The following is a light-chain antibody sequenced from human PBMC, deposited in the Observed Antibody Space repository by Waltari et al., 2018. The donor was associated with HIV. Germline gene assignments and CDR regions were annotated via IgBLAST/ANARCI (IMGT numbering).Light chain of an antibody. V-gene: IGKV1-13*02. CDR2: DAS. J-gene: IGKJ4*01. CDR1: RAILPA. CDR3: QQVKDIPPR. Sequence: AVLLTQSPSSLSAAVGDSVTITCRASRAILPALAWYQQKPGRPPKLLIYDASTLETGVPSRFSGSGSGTDFTLTSNSLQPEDSVAYYCQQVKDIPPRFGGGTKVEI.